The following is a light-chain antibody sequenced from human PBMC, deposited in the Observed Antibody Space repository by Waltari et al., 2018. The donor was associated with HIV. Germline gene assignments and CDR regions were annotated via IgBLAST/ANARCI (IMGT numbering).Light chain of an antibody. CDR2: RNN. CDR3: QTWGTGIWV. V-gene: IGLV1-47*01. Sequence: QSVLTQPPSASGTPGQRVTISCSGSSSNIESNYVYWYQQLPGTAPKLLIYRNNQRPSGVPDRFSGSKSGTSASLAISGLRSEDEADYYCQTWGTGIWVFGGGTKLTVL. CDR1: SSNIESNY. J-gene: IGLJ3*02.